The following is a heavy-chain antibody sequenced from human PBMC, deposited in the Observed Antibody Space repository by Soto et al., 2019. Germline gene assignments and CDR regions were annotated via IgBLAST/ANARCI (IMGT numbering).Heavy chain of an antibody. V-gene: IGHV4-39*01. CDR3: ARHSEQLGEFDP. J-gene: IGHJ5*02. D-gene: IGHD6-13*01. CDR2: IYYSGST. Sequence: SEALSLTCTVSGRSISSGSYYWFWIRQPPWKGLEWIGSIYYSGSTYYNPSLKSRVTISVDTSKNQFSLKLSSVTAADTAVYYCARHSEQLGEFDPWGQGTLVTVS. CDR1: GRSISSGSYY.